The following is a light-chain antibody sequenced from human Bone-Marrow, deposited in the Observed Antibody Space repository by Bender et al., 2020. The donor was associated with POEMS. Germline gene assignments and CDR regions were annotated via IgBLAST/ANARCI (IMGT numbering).Light chain of an antibody. CDR2: ASH. V-gene: IGLV1-44*01. J-gene: IGLJ3*02. CDR1: SSNIGAHA. CDR3: AVLDDSLNDWV. Sequence: QSALTQPPSASGTPGQRVTISRSGGSSNIGAHAANWYQHLPGTAPKLLIYASHRRPSEVPDRFSGSRSGTSASLAISVRQSEDEADYNCAVLDDSLNDWVFGAGTKLAV.